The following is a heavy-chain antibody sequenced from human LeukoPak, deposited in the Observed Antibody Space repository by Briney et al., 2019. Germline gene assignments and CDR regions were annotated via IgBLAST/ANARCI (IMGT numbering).Heavy chain of an antibody. CDR3: TANFNY. V-gene: IGHV3-74*01. CDR2: INSDESRT. J-gene: IGHJ4*02. Sequence: GGSLRLSCAASGFTFSTYWMHWVRQVPGKGLVWVSRINSDESRTNYADSVKGRFTISRDNAKNTLYLHMNSLRAEDTAVYYCTANFNYWGQGTLVTLSS. CDR1: GFTFSTYW.